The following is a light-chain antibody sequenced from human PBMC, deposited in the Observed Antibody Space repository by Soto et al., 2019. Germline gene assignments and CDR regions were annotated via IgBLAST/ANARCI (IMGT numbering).Light chain of an antibody. CDR2: YGS. CDR1: QNLHSF. Sequence: ESVLTQSPATLSVSPGERVTLSCRAIQNLHSFLNWYQQRPGQAPRPLIYYGSKRSAGVPERISGDGSGTDYTLTISSLEPEDFEVYYCQQRTRWPMTFGQGTRLEIK. V-gene: IGKV3-11*01. CDR3: QQRTRWPMT. J-gene: IGKJ5*01.